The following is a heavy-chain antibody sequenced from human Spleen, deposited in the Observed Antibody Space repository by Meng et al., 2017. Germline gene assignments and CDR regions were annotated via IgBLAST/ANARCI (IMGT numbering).Heavy chain of an antibody. D-gene: IGHD3-22*01. CDR3: ARLYYYDSSRIFDY. Sequence: KVSCKGSGYIFTSYWIGWVRQMPGQGLEWMGIIYPGDSDTRYSPSFQGRVTISADKSISTAYLQWSSLKASDTAMYYCARLYYYDSSRIFDYWGQGTLVTVSS. CDR1: GYIFTSYW. J-gene: IGHJ4*02. CDR2: IYPGDSDT. V-gene: IGHV5-51*01.